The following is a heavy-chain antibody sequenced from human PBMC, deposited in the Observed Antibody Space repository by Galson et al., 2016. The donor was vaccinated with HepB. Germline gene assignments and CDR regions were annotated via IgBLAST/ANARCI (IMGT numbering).Heavy chain of an antibody. CDR3: AREGRGAYSHTIDS. D-gene: IGHD3-16*01. Sequence: SLRLSCAASGFTFSDYYMSWLRQAPGKGLEWISYISHSSSYIIYADSVKGRFTISRDDAKNSLYLQMNSLRAEDTAVYYCAREGRGAYSHTIDSWGQGTLFTVSS. J-gene: IGHJ4*02. CDR2: ISHSSSYI. V-gene: IGHV3-11*06. CDR1: GFTFSDYY.